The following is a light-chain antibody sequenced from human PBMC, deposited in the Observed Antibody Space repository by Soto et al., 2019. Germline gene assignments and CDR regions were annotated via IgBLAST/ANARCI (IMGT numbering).Light chain of an antibody. CDR2: AAS. J-gene: IGKJ5*01. CDR1: QGISSY. V-gene: IGKV1-9*01. CDR3: QQLNSYPQVT. Sequence: DIQLTQSPSFLSASVGDRVTITCRASQGISSYLAWYQQKPGKAPKLLIYAASTLQSGVRSRFSGSGSGTVFTLTIGSLQPEDFASYPCQQLNSYPQVTFGQGTRLEIK.